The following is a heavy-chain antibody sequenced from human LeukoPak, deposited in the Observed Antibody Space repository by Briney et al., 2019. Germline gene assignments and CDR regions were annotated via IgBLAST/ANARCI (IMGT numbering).Heavy chain of an antibody. V-gene: IGHV4-39*07. CDR1: GGSISSSDYY. J-gene: IGHJ4*02. D-gene: IGHD1-26*01. CDR3: ARAALVGATVFDY. Sequence: PSETLSLTCAVSGGSISSSDYYWGWIRQSPGKGLEWIGSIYFSGNTYYNPSLKSRVTISVDTYKNQFSLKLTSVTAADTAVYYCARAALVGATVFDYWGQGTLVTVSS. CDR2: IYFSGNT.